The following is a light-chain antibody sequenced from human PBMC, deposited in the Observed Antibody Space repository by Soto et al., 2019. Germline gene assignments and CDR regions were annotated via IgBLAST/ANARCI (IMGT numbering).Light chain of an antibody. CDR3: QQYNSYPPT. CDR1: QGISNY. CDR2: AAS. Sequence: DIQMTQSPSSLSASXXXXXXXXXXASQGISNYVAWFQQKPGKAPKSMIYAASSLQSGVPSKFSGSGSGTDFTLTISSLQPEDFATYYCQQYNSYPPTFGQGTKVDIK. V-gene: IGKV1-16*02. J-gene: IGKJ1*01.